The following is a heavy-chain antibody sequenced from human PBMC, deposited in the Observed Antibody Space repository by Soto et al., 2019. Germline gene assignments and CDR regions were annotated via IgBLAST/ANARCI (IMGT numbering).Heavy chain of an antibody. J-gene: IGHJ4*02. CDR3: ATPTPLRGAMITNINFGF. CDR2: IIPIFGTA. V-gene: IGHV1-69*06. Sequence: SSVKGSCKASGGTSSSYAISWVRQAPGQGLEWMGGIIPIFGTANYAQKFQGRATITADKSTSTAYMELSSLKSDDTAVYYCATPTPLRGAMITNINFGFWGQGTQVTVSS. CDR1: GGTSSSYA. D-gene: IGHD3-10*01.